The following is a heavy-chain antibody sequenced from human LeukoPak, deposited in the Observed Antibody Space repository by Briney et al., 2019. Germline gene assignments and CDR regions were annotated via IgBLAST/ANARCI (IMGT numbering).Heavy chain of an antibody. V-gene: IGHV1-18*01. Sequence: ASVKVSCKASGYTFTSYGISWVRQAPGQGLEWMGWISAYNGNTNYAQKLQGRVTMTTDTSTSTAYMELRSLRSDDTAVYYCAREQGNWNDADAFDIWGQGTMVTVSS. CDR3: AREQGNWNDADAFDI. J-gene: IGHJ3*02. CDR1: GYTFTSYG. D-gene: IGHD1-1*01. CDR2: ISAYNGNT.